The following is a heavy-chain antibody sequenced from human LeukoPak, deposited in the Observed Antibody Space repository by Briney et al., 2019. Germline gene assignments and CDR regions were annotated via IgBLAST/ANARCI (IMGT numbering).Heavy chain of an antibody. Sequence: PSETLSLTCTVSGGSISGYYWSWIRQPPGKGLEWIGYISYGGTTDYNPSLKSRAAISVDTSKNQFSLMLSPVTAADTAFYYCAKNGGYRGLYWFDPWGQGTLVTVSS. D-gene: IGHD5-12*01. CDR2: ISYGGTT. CDR1: GGSISGYY. CDR3: AKNGGYRGLYWFDP. J-gene: IGHJ5*02. V-gene: IGHV4-59*01.